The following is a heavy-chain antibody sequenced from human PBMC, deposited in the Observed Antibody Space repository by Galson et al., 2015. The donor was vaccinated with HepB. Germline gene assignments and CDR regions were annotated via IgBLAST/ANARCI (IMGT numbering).Heavy chain of an antibody. D-gene: IGHD3-22*01. CDR3: AKDRSSDYYDSSGYYPTGVDY. V-gene: IGHV3-30*02. CDR2: IRYDGSNK. J-gene: IGHJ4*02. CDR1: GFTFSSYG. Sequence: SLRLSCAASGFTFSSYGMHWVRQAPGKGLEWVAFIRYDGSNKYYADSVKGRFTIPRDNSKNTLYLQMNSLRAEDTAVYYCAKDRSSDYYDSSGYYPTGVDYWGQGTLVTVSS.